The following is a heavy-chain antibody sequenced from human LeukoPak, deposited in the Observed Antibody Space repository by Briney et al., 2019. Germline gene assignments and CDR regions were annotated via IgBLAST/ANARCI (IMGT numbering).Heavy chain of an antibody. Sequence: SETLSLTCTVSGGSNSSYYWGWIRQPPGKGLEWIGSIYYSGSTSYNPSLKSRVTISVDTSKNQFSLKLSSVTAADTAVYFCAGDYGDYYFDYWGQGTLVTVSS. CDR2: IYYSGST. CDR3: AGDYGDYYFDY. J-gene: IGHJ4*02. D-gene: IGHD4-17*01. CDR1: GGSNSSYY. V-gene: IGHV4-39*07.